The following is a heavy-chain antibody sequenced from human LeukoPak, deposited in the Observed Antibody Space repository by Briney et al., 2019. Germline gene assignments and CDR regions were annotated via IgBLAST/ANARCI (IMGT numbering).Heavy chain of an antibody. Sequence: GGSLRLSCAASGFTFSSYAMSWVRQAPGKGLEWVSAISGSGGSTYYADSVKGRLTISRDNAKNTLYLQVNSLRAEDTAVYFCARGHSSGYYTDYWGQGILVTVSS. V-gene: IGHV3-23*01. D-gene: IGHD6-19*01. CDR2: ISGSGGST. CDR3: ARGHSSGYYTDY. J-gene: IGHJ4*02. CDR1: GFTFSSYA.